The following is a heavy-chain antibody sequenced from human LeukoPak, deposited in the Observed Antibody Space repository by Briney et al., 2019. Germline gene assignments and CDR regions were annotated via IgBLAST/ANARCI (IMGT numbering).Heavy chain of an antibody. V-gene: IGHV3-20*04. Sequence: GGSLRLSCAASGFTFDDYSMSWVRQAPGKGLEWVSGINWNGGSTGYADSVKGRFTISRDNAKNSLYLQMNSLRAEDTALYYCARGSVGSYYGRYYFDYWGQGTLVTVSS. D-gene: IGHD1-26*01. CDR2: INWNGGST. CDR3: ARGSVGSYYGRYYFDY. CDR1: GFTFDDYS. J-gene: IGHJ4*02.